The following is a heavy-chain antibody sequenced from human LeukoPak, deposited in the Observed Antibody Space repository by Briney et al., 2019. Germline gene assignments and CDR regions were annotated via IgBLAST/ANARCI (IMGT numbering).Heavy chain of an antibody. Sequence: SETLSLTCTVSGGSVSSDSYYWSWIRQPPGKGLEWTGYIYYSASTNYNPSLKSRVTISVDTSNNQFSLKLSSVTAADTAVYYCARGSRGYSYGWGQGTLVTVSS. J-gene: IGHJ4*02. V-gene: IGHV4-61*01. CDR1: GGSVSSDSYY. CDR3: ARGSRGYSYG. CDR2: IYYSAST. D-gene: IGHD5-18*01.